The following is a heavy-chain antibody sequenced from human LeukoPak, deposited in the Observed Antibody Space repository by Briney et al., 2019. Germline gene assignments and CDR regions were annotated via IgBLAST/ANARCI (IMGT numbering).Heavy chain of an antibody. V-gene: IGHV3-64*01. CDR3: ARDGQLLWPPYYFDF. J-gene: IGHJ4*02. CDR1: GFTFSSYA. D-gene: IGHD2-2*01. Sequence: PGGSLRLSCAASGFTFSSYAMHWVRQAPGKGLEYVSAISSNGGSTYYANSVKGRFTISRDNSKNTLYLQMGSLRAEDTAVYYCARDGQLLWPPYYFDFWGQGTLVTVSS. CDR2: ISSNGGST.